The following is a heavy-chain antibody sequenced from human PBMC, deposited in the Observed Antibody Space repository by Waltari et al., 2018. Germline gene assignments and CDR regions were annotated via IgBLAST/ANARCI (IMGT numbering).Heavy chain of an antibody. CDR1: GSTFRSYS. CDR2: IMSGGTYI. J-gene: IGHJ4*02. V-gene: IGHV3-21*01. CDR3: VRSTSWRYYFDT. Sequence: DVQLVESGGGLVKPGGYLRLFCSASGSTFRSYSMHWVRQAPGKGLEWVASIMSGGTYIYYTYSVKGRFTISRGSVTDSLYLQMNSLRVEDTATYFCVRSTSWRYYFDTWGQGTLVAVSS. D-gene: IGHD6-13*01.